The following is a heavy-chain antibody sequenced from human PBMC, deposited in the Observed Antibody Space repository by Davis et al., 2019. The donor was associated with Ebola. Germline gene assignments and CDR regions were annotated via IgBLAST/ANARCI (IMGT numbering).Heavy chain of an antibody. V-gene: IGHV4-31*03. CDR3: ARAPRFPGGLAEGYFDY. D-gene: IGHD3-16*01. J-gene: IGHJ4*02. Sequence: PSETLSLTCTVSGGSISSGGYYWSWIRQHPGKGLEWIGYIYYSGSTYYNPSLKSRVTISVDTSKNQFSLKLSSVTAADTAVYYCARAPRFPGGLAEGYFDYWGQGTLVTVSS. CDR2: IYYSGST. CDR1: GGSISSGGYY.